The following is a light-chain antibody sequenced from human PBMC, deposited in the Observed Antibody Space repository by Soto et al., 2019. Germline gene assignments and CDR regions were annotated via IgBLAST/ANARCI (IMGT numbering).Light chain of an antibody. Sequence: QSVLTQPASLSGSPGQSITISCTGTSSDVGGYNYVSWYQQHPGKAPRLMIYGVSNRPLGVSYRFSGSKSGNTASLTISGLQSEDEADYYCNSYAGRDTFVLFGGGTKLTVL. CDR1: SSDVGGYNY. CDR3: NSYAGRDTFVL. CDR2: GVS. V-gene: IGLV2-14*03. J-gene: IGLJ2*01.